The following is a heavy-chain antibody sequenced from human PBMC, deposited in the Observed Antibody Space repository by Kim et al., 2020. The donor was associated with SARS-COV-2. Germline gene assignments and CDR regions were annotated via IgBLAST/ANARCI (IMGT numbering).Heavy chain of an antibody. Sequence: SETLSLTCTVSGGSISSGGYYWSWIRQHPGKGLEWIGYIYYSGSTYYNPSLNSRVTISVDTSKNQFSLKLSSVTAADTAVYYCARHRNSWFDPWGQGTLVTVSS. CDR1: GGSISSGGYY. CDR3: ARHRNSWFDP. J-gene: IGHJ5*02. CDR2: IYYSGST. V-gene: IGHV4-31*03.